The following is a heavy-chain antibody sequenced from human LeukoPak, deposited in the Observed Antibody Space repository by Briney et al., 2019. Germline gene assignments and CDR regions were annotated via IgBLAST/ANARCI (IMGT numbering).Heavy chain of an antibody. V-gene: IGHV3-53*01. D-gene: IGHD3-10*01. Sequence: GTSLRLSCVASGFTFADHAMHWVRRAPGQGLEWVSVIYSGGSTYYADSVKGRFTISRDNSKNTLYLQMNSLRAEDTAVYYCASSGSYYRFDYWGQGTLVTVSS. CDR1: GFTFADHA. CDR3: ASSGSYYRFDY. CDR2: IYSGGST. J-gene: IGHJ4*02.